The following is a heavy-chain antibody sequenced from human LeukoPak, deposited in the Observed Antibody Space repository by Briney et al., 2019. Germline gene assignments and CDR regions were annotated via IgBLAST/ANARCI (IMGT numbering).Heavy chain of an antibody. J-gene: IGHJ4*02. CDR3: ARVPGVDGYSLFDY. Sequence: SETLSLTCTVSGYSISCGYYWGWIRQPPGKGLEWIGSIYHSGSTYYNPSLKSRVTISVDTSKNQFSLKLSSVTAADTAVYYCARVPGVDGYSLFDYWGQGTLVTVSS. V-gene: IGHV4-38-2*02. CDR1: GYSISCGYY. D-gene: IGHD5-24*01. CDR2: IYHSGST.